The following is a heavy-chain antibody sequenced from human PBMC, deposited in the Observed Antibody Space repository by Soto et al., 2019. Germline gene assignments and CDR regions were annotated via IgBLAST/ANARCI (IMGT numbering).Heavy chain of an antibody. V-gene: IGHV4-31*02. CDR2: IYRDGAT. CDR1: RASIKSGANL. Sequence: TKSHRCSVTRASIKSGANLWTRIRQRPGKGLEWIGYIYRDGATYYTPSLKSRVSLSVDTSKNEFSLRVTSVTAADTAIYYCARHEYRDFVDRFDYWGRVTLV. J-gene: IGHJ4*02. CDR3: ARHEYRDFVDRFDY. D-gene: IGHD2-21*02.